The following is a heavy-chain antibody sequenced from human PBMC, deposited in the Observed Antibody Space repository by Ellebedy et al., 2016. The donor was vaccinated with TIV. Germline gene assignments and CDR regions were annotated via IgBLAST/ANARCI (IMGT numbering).Heavy chain of an antibody. CDR2: IWYDGSDK. V-gene: IGHV3-33*01. CDR3: ARDRLANGMDV. CDR1: GFTFSSYG. J-gene: IGHJ6*02. Sequence: GESLKISCAASGFTFSSYGMHWVRQAPGKGLEWVAVIWYDGSDKLHADSVKGRFTISRDNSKNTLYLQMDSLRAEDTAVYYCARDRLANGMDVWGQGTTVTVSS.